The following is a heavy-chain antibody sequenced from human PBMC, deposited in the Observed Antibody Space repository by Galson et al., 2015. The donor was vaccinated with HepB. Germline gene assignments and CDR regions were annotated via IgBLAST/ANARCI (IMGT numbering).Heavy chain of an antibody. CDR2: IRYDGSNK. CDR3: AKAPRIAVAGDYFDY. J-gene: IGHJ4*02. V-gene: IGHV3-30*02. D-gene: IGHD6-19*01. Sequence: SLRLSCAASGFTFSSYGMHWVRQAPGKGLEWVAFIRYDGSNKYYADSVKGRFTISRDNSKNTLYLQMNSLRAEDTAVYYCAKAPRIAVAGDYFDYWGQGTLVTVSS. CDR1: GFTFSSYG.